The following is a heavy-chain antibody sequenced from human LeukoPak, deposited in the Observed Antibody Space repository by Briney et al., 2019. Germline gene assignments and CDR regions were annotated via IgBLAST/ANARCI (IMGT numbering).Heavy chain of an antibody. CDR1: GFTFSSYA. Sequence: GGSLRLPCAASGFTFSSYAMSWVRQAPGKGLEWVSAISGSGGSTYYADSVQGRFTISRDNAKKSLSLQVNSLRAEDTAVYYCARDSALYSSISFYLDYWGQGTLVTVSS. J-gene: IGHJ4*02. D-gene: IGHD6-13*01. V-gene: IGHV3-23*01. CDR3: ARDSALYSSISFYLDY. CDR2: ISGSGGST.